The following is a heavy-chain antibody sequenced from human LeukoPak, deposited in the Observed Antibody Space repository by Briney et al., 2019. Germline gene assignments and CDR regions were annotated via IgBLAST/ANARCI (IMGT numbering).Heavy chain of an antibody. Sequence: PSETLSLTCAVYGGSFSGYYWSWIRQPPGKGLEWIGEINHSGSTNYNPSLKSRVTISVDTSKNQFSLKLSSVTAADTAVYYCASGSVLMVYARWYYFDYWGQGTLVTVSS. V-gene: IGHV4-34*01. D-gene: IGHD2-8*01. CDR2: INHSGST. CDR1: GGSFSGYY. CDR3: ASGSVLMVYARWYYFDY. J-gene: IGHJ4*02.